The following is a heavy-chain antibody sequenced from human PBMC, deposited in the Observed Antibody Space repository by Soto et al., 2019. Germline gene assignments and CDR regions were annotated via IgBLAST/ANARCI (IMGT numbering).Heavy chain of an antibody. CDR3: ARFNSRITMVRGVIIGPGWFDP. D-gene: IGHD3-10*01. V-gene: IGHV4-34*01. CDR2: ISHSGST. J-gene: IGHJ5*02. CDR1: GGSINSAGYY. Sequence: SETLSLTCNVTGGSINSAGYYWSWIRQPPGKGLEWIGEISHSGSTNYNPSLKSRVTISVDTSKNQFSLKLSSVTAADTAVYYCARFNSRITMVRGVIIGPGWFDPWGQGTLVTVSS.